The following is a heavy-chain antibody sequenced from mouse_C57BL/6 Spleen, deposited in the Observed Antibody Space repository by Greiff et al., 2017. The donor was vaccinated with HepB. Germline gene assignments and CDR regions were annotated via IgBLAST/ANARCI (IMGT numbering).Heavy chain of an antibody. D-gene: IGHD1-1*01. Sequence: VKLQQPGAELVRPGSSVKLSCKASGYTFTSYWMHWVKQRPIQGLEWIGNIDPSDSETHYNQKFKDKATLTVDKSSSTAYMQLSSLTSEDSAVYYCARRGVVATGYFDVWGTGTTVTVSS. J-gene: IGHJ1*03. CDR2: IDPSDSET. V-gene: IGHV1-52*01. CDR3: ARRGVVATGYFDV. CDR1: GYTFTSYW.